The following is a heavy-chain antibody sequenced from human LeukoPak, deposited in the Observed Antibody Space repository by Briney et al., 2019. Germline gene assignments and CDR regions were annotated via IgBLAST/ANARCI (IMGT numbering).Heavy chain of an antibody. Sequence: SETLSLTCTVSGYSISSGYYWGWIRQPPGKGLEWIGSIYHSGSTYYNPFLKSRVTISVDTSKNQFSLKLSSVTAADTAVYYCARARIAARRWFDPWGQGTLVTVSS. CDR1: GYSISSGYY. D-gene: IGHD6-6*01. CDR3: ARARIAARRWFDP. CDR2: IYHSGST. J-gene: IGHJ5*02. V-gene: IGHV4-38-2*02.